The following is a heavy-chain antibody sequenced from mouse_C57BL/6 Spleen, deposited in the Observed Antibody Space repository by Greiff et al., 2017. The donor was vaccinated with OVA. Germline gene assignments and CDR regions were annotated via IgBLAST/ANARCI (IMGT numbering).Heavy chain of an antibody. CDR1: GYTFTSYW. CDR2: IDPSDSET. Sequence: QVQLQQPGAELVRPGSSVKLSCKASGYTFTSYWMHWVKQRPIQGLEWIGNIDPSDSETHYNQKFKDKATLTVDKSSSTAYMQLSSLTSEDSAVYYCERRGSGSSRYLDVWGTGTTVTVSS. CDR3: ERRGSGSSRYLDV. V-gene: IGHV1-52*01. J-gene: IGHJ1*03. D-gene: IGHD1-1*01.